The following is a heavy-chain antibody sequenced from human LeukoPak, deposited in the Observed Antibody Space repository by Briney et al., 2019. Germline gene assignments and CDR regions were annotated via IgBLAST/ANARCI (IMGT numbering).Heavy chain of an antibody. Sequence: GGSLRLSCAASGFTVSSNHMNWVRQAPGKGLEWVSLIYNFGGTSYADSVKGRFTLSRDNAKNTLYLQMDSLRAEDTAIYYCARVAYSSNWYIDYWGQGTLVAVSS. D-gene: IGHD6-13*01. CDR3: ARVAYSSNWYIDY. V-gene: IGHV3-66*01. CDR2: IYNFGGT. J-gene: IGHJ4*02. CDR1: GFTVSSNH.